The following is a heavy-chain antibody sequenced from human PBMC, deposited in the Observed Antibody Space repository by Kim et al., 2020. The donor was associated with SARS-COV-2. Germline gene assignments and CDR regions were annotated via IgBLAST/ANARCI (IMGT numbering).Heavy chain of an antibody. Sequence: GGSLRLSCAASGFTFSSYTMNWVRQAPGKGLEWVSYISYSSSTKYYADSVKGRFTISRDNAKNSLYLQMNSLRDEDTAVYYCAREEYSSSSDAVDIWGDGTTVSVSS. V-gene: IGHV3-48*02. CDR1: GFTFSSYT. CDR2: ISYSSSTK. J-gene: IGHJ3*02. D-gene: IGHD6-6*01. CDR3: AREEYSSSSDAVDI.